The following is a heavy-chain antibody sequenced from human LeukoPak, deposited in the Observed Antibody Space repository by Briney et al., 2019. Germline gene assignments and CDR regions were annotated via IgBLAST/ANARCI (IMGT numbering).Heavy chain of an antibody. Sequence: SVKVSCKASGYTFTDYYIHWVRQAPGQGLEWMGGIIPIFGTANYAQKFQGRVTITADESTSTAYMELSSLRSEDTAVYYCASGEYSSGWYLTPQTVWGKGTTVTVSS. D-gene: IGHD6-19*01. CDR2: IIPIFGTA. CDR1: GYTFTDYY. J-gene: IGHJ6*04. CDR3: ASGEYSSGWYLTPQTV. V-gene: IGHV1-69*13.